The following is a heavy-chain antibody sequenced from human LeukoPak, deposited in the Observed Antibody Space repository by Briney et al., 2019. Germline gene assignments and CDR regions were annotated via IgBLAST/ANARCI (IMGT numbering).Heavy chain of an antibody. CDR1: GYTFTSYA. CDR3: ARDHPSDSSPLQRQAFDI. D-gene: IGHD3-22*01. V-gene: IGHV1-3*01. Sequence: ASVKVSCKASGYTFTSYAMHWVRQAPGQRLEWMGWINAGNGNTKYSQRFQGRVTITRDTSASTAYMGLSSLRSEDTAVYYCARDHPSDSSPLQRQAFDIWGQGTMVTVSS. CDR2: INAGNGNT. J-gene: IGHJ3*02.